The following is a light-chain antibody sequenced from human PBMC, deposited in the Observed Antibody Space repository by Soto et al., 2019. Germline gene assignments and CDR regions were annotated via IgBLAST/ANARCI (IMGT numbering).Light chain of an antibody. CDR3: QQYNNWPPWT. J-gene: IGKJ1*01. Sequence: EIVMTQSPATLSVPPGERATLSCRASQSVSSSLAWYQQKPGQAPRLLIYGASTRATGIPARFSGSGSGTEFTLTISSLQSEDFAVYYCQQYNNWPPWTFGQGTKV. V-gene: IGKV3-15*01. CDR1: QSVSSS. CDR2: GAS.